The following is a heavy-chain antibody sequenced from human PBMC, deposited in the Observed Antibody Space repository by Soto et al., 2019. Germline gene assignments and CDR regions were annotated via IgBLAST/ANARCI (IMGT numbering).Heavy chain of an antibody. CDR2: IDSSGEK. Sequence: QVTLKESGPVLGKPTETLTLRCTVSGLSITDSEMGVSWIRQPPGQPLEWLAHIDSSGEKSDRTFLKSRLAISKDTSKSKIVLTMTNMDHADTATYYCARRHLAVAVSPWFDPWGQGIPVTVSS. CDR3: ARRHLAVAVSPWFDP. D-gene: IGHD6-19*01. J-gene: IGHJ5*02. CDR1: GLSITDSEMG. V-gene: IGHV2-26*01.